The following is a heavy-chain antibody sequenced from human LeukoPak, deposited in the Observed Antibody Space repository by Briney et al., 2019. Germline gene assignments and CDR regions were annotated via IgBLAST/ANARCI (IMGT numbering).Heavy chain of an antibody. CDR2: ISAYNGNT. CDR1: GYTFTSYG. J-gene: IGHJ4*02. D-gene: IGHD2-15*01. Sequence: GASVKVSCKASGYTFTSYGISWVRQAPGQGLEWMGWISAYNGNTNYAQKFQGRVTITADESTSTAYMELSSLRSEDTAVYYCASQGYPTPPYCSGGSCNPYDYWGQGTLVTVSS. V-gene: IGHV1-18*01. CDR3: ASQGYPTPPYCSGGSCNPYDY.